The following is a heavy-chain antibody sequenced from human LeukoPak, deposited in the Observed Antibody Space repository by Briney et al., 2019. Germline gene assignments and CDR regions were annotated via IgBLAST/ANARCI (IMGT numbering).Heavy chain of an antibody. V-gene: IGHV1-2*02. J-gene: IGHJ4*02. CDR1: GYTFTGYY. CDR3: ARGPAGGGSYLFGY. Sequence: ASVKVPCKASGYTFTGYYMHWVRQAPGQGLEWMGWINPNSGGTNYAQKFQGRVTMTRDTSISTAYMELSRLRSDDTAVYYCARGPAGGGSYLFGYWGQGTLVTVSS. CDR2: INPNSGGT. D-gene: IGHD3-10*01.